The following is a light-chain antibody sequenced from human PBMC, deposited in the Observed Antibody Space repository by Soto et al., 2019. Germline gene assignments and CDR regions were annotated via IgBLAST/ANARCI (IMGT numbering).Light chain of an antibody. V-gene: IGKV1-39*01. Sequence: DIQMTQSPSSLSASVGDIVTITFRASQSIIIYLNFYQQKPGKAPKLLIYAASSFQSGFPSIFSCSLSVTDSTLTISSLQAEDFASYYCQQSYSTPQTFGQGTKVDIK. CDR2: AAS. J-gene: IGKJ1*01. CDR1: QSIIIY. CDR3: QQSYSTPQT.